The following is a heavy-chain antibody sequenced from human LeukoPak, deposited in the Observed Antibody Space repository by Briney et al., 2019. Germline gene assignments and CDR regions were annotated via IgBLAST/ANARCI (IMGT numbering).Heavy chain of an antibody. Sequence: PSETRSLTCTVSGGSISSGAYYWNWIRQHPGKGLEWIGYIYYNGNTYYNPSLKSRVTISVDTSKNQFSLQLNSVTAADTAVYYCARGCSAGSCYHSYYWGQGTLVTVSS. V-gene: IGHV4-31*03. D-gene: IGHD2-15*01. CDR2: IYYNGNT. CDR1: GGSISSGAYY. J-gene: IGHJ4*02. CDR3: ARGCSAGSCYHSYY.